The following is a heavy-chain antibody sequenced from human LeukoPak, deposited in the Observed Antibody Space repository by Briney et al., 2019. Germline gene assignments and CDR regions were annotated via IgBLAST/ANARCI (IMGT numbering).Heavy chain of an antibody. Sequence: SETLSLTCTVSGGSISSYYWSWIRQPPGKGLEWIGEINHSGSTNYNPSLKSRVTISVDTSKNQFSLKLSSVTAADTAVYYCARGWRYYYGSGSYSPFDYWGQGTLVTVSS. V-gene: IGHV4-34*01. CDR1: GGSISSYY. CDR2: INHSGST. J-gene: IGHJ4*02. D-gene: IGHD3-10*01. CDR3: ARGWRYYYGSGSYSPFDY.